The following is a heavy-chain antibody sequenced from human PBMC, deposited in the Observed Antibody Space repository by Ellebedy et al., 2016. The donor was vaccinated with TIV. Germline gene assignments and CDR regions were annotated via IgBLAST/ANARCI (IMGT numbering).Heavy chain of an antibody. Sequence: GESLKISCAASGFIFSDFEVNWVRQAPGKGLEWISPISIRGKNIYCADSVKGRFTISRDNARNSLYLQMDSLRAEDTAVYYCARLHGGNLCSHLNKWGQGTLVTVSS. J-gene: IGHJ4*02. D-gene: IGHD4-23*01. CDR3: ARLHGGNLCSHLNK. CDR1: GFIFSDFE. V-gene: IGHV3-48*03. CDR2: ISIRGKNI.